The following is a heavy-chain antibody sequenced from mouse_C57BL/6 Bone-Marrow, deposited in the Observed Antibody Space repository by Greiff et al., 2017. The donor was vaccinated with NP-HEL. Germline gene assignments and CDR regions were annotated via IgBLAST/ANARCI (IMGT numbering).Heavy chain of an antibody. D-gene: IGHD2-4*01. CDR2: INPSTGGT. V-gene: IGHV1-42*01. Sequence: EVQVVESGPELVKPGASVKISCKASGYSFTGYYMNWVKQSPEKSLEWIGEINPSTGGTTYNQKFKAKATLTVDKSSSTAYMQLKSLTSEDSAVYYCARYDYDRWFAYWGQGTLVTVSA. J-gene: IGHJ3*01. CDR1: GYSFTGYY. CDR3: ARYDYDRWFAY.